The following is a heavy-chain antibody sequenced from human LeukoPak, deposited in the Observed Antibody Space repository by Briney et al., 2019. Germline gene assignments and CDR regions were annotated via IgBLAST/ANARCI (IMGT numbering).Heavy chain of an antibody. CDR2: INWNCVSM. CDR3: ARDPYPFRRGWLYFDY. Sequence: PGGSLRLSCAASGFNFYVYGMSWVRQAPGKGLEGVAGINWNCVSMAHADSVKGRFTISRENAENSLYLQMNSLRPEHTAFYYFARDPYPFRRGWLYFDYSSQRILVSVSS. J-gene: IGHJ4*02. D-gene: IGHD6-19*01. V-gene: IGHV3-20*04. CDR1: GFNFYVYG.